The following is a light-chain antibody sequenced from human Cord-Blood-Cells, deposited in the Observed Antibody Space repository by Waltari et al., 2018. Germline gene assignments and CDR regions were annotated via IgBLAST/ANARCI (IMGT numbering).Light chain of an antibody. V-gene: IGLV2-23*02. CDR2: EVS. CDR3: CSYAGSSTHVV. J-gene: IGLJ2*01. Sequence: QSALTQPASVSGSPGQSITISCTGTSSAVGRYNLVSWYQQHPGKAPKLMIYEVSKRPSGVSNRFPGSKSGNTASLTISGLQAEDEADYYCCSYAGSSTHVVFGGGTKLTVL. CDR1: SSAVGRYNL.